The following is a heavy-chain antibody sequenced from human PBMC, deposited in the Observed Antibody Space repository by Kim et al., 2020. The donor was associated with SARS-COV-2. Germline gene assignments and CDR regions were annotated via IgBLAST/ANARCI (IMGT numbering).Heavy chain of an antibody. CDR2: ISGNSNNI. Sequence: GGSLRLSCAASGFTFSHFALHWIRQAPGKGLEWVAGISGNSNNIGYADSVKGRFTISRDNAKNSIYLQLTSLGVDDTALYFCTKGGMQLWFYSDFWGEGTPVTVSS. D-gene: IGHD3-10*01. CDR1: GFTFSHFA. CDR3: TKGGMQLWFYSDF. J-gene: IGHJ4*02. V-gene: IGHV3-9*01.